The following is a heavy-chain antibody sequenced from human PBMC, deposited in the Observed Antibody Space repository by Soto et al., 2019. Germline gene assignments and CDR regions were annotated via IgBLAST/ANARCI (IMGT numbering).Heavy chain of an antibody. CDR2: IDPSDSYT. Sequence: GESLKISCKGSGYSFTSYWISWVRQMPGKGLEWMGRIDPSDSYTNYSPSFQGHVTISADKSISTAYLQWSSLKASDTAMYYCARFLTAGQWLVPEVWFDPWGQGTLVTVSS. D-gene: IGHD6-19*01. CDR3: ARFLTAGQWLVPEVWFDP. J-gene: IGHJ5*02. V-gene: IGHV5-10-1*01. CDR1: GYSFTSYW.